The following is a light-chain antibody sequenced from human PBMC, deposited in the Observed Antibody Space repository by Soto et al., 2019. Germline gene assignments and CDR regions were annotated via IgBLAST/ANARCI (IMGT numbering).Light chain of an antibody. CDR3: QQYGGSPIT. Sequence: DIVLTQSPGTLSLSPGERATLSCRASQSVTGSYLAWYQQKPGQAPRLLIYGASNGATGVPDRFSGSGSGTDFTLTINRLEPEDFALYYCQQYGGSPITFGLGTRLEIK. V-gene: IGKV3-20*01. CDR1: QSVTGSY. CDR2: GAS. J-gene: IGKJ5*01.